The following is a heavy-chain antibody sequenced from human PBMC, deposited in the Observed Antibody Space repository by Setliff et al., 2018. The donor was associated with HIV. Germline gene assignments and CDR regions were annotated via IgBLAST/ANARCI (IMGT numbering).Heavy chain of an antibody. CDR3: VRDAEGVAAGAIYFYMDV. Sequence: SETLSLTCTVSGDSINSGGYHWTWIRQHPGKGLEWIGYISYIGYTYYNPALKSRLTISLYTSKNQFSLKMNSATAADTALYYCVRDAEGVAAGAIYFYMDVWGKGTTVTVTS. V-gene: IGHV4-31*03. CDR2: ISYIGYT. J-gene: IGHJ6*03. CDR1: GDSINSGGYH. D-gene: IGHD2-8*01.